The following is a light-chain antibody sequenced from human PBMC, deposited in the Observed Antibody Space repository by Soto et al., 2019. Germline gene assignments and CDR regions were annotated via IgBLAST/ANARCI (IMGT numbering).Light chain of an antibody. V-gene: IGKV3-20*01. Sequence: EIVLTQSPGTLSLSKCDRATLSASASQNLGSGYLAWYQQKPGQAPRILIYAASSRATGIPDRFSGSGSGTDFSLTISRLEPEDFAVYYCQQYDTSPRPFGQGTKVDIK. CDR3: QQYDTSPRP. J-gene: IGKJ1*01. CDR1: QNLGSGY. CDR2: AAS.